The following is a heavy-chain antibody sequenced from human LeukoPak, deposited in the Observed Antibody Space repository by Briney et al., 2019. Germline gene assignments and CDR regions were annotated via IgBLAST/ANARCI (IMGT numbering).Heavy chain of an antibody. D-gene: IGHD1-1*01. J-gene: IGHJ5*02. V-gene: IGHV3-23*01. Sequence: GGSLRLSCAASGFTFSSYAMSWVRQAPGKGLEWGSGISGSGGKTYYADSVKGRFTISRDNFKNTLYLQMNSLRAEDTAVYYCAKDARGTFDPWGQGTLVTVSS. CDR1: GFTFSSYA. CDR3: AKDARGTFDP. CDR2: ISGSGGKT.